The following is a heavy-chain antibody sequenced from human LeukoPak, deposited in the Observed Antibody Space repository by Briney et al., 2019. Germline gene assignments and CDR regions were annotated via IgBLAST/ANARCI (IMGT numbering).Heavy chain of an antibody. J-gene: IGHJ6*02. V-gene: IGHV1-69*13. CDR1: GGTFSSYA. D-gene: IGHD5-18*01. Sequence: SVTVSCKASGGTFSSYAISWVRQAPGQGLEWMGGIIPIFGTANYAQKFQGRVTITADESTSTAYMELSSLRSEDTAVYYCAREKDTAMALYGMDVWGQGTTVTVSS. CDR2: IIPIFGTA. CDR3: AREKDTAMALYGMDV.